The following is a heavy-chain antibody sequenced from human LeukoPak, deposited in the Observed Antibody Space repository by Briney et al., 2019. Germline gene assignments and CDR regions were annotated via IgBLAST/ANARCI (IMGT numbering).Heavy chain of an antibody. Sequence: GGSLRLSCAASGFTFSSYWMSWVRQAPGKGLEWVSVIYSGGTTYYADSVKGRFTISRDNSKNTLYLQMHSLRAEDTAVYYCASPSSGQSFDIWGQGTMVTVSS. D-gene: IGHD6-19*01. CDR2: IYSGGTT. J-gene: IGHJ3*02. CDR1: GFTFSSYW. V-gene: IGHV3-66*01. CDR3: ASPSSGQSFDI.